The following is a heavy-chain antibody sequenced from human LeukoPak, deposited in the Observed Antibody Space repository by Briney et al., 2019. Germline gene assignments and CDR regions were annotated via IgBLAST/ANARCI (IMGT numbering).Heavy chain of an antibody. V-gene: IGHV1-69*13. D-gene: IGHD6-19*01. CDR2: IIPIFGTA. J-gene: IGHJ6*02. CDR3: ARDLDSSGRPKNYYYYGMDV. CDR1: GGTFSSYA. Sequence: SVKVSCKASGGTFSSYAISWVRQAPGQGLEWMGGIIPIFGTANYAQKFQGRVTITADESTSTAYMELSSLRSEDTAVYHCARDLDSSGRPKNYYYYGMDVWGQGTTVTVSS.